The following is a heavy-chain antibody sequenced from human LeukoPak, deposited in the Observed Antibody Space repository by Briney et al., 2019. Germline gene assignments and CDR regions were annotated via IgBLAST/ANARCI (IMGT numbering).Heavy chain of an antibody. CDR3: ARATYDSSSSYYFDY. CDR1: GFTFSSYS. CDR2: ISSSSSYI. D-gene: IGHD6-6*01. Sequence: GGSLRLSCAASGFTFSSYSMNWARQAPGKGLEWVSSISSSSSYIYYADSVKGRFTISRDNAKNSLYLQMNSLRAEDTAVYYCARATYDSSSSYYFDYWGQGTLVTVSS. V-gene: IGHV3-21*01. J-gene: IGHJ4*02.